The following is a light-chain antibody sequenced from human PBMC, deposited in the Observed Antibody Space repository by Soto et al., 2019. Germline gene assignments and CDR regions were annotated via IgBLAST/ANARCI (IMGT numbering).Light chain of an antibody. CDR3: QQANSFPIT. CDR1: QSISSY. Sequence: DSQMTQSPSSLSASVGDRVTITCRAIQSISSYLNWYQQKPGKVPKLLIYAASSLQSGVPSRFSGSGSGTDFTLTISSLQPEDFATYYCQQANSFPITFGQGTRLEIK. J-gene: IGKJ5*01. V-gene: IGKV1-39*01. CDR2: AAS.